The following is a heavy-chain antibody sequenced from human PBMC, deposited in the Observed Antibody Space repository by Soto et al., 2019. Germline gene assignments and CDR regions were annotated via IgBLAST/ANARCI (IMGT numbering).Heavy chain of an antibody. J-gene: IGHJ6*02. CDR3: ARDRREVRGPKIYYYYGMDV. D-gene: IGHD3-10*01. CDR1: GYTFTSYG. V-gene: IGHV1-18*01. CDR2: ISAYNGNT. Sequence: QVQLVQSGAEVKKPGASVKVSCKASGYTFTSYGISWVRQAPGQGLEWMGWISAYNGNTNYAQKLQGRVTMTTDTSTSTAYMELRSLRSDDTAVYYCARDRREVRGPKIYYYYGMDVWGQGTTVTVSS.